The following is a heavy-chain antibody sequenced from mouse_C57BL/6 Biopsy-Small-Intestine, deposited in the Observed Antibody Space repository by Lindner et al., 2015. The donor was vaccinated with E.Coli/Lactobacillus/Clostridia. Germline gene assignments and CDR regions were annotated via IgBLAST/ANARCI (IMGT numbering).Heavy chain of an antibody. J-gene: IGHJ2*01. CDR1: GYTFASFS. D-gene: IGHD1-1*01. Sequence: VQLQESGAELARPGASVKLSCKASGYTFASFSISWVKQRTGQGLEWIGEIYPRSGNTYYSEKFKGKATLTADKSSSTAYMELRSLTSEDSAVYFCTRHYYYGSSYENFDYWGQGTTLTVSP. CDR3: TRHYYYGSSYENFDY. V-gene: IGHV1-81*01. CDR2: IYPRSGNT.